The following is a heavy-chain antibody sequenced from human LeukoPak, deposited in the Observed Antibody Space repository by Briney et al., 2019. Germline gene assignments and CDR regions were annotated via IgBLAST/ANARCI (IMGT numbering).Heavy chain of an antibody. V-gene: IGHV4-31*11. Sequence: SETLSLTCAVYGGSFSGYYWSWIRQHPGKGLEWIGYIYYSGSTYYNPSLKSRVTISVDTSKNQFSLKLSSVTAADTAVYYCARSGYDFWSGYYRDYWGQGTLVTVSS. D-gene: IGHD3-3*01. CDR3: ARSGYDFWSGYYRDY. CDR2: IYYSGST. CDR1: GGSFSGYY. J-gene: IGHJ4*02.